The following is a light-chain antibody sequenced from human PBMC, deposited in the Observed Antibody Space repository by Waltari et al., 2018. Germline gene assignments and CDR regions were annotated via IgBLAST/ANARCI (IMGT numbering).Light chain of an antibody. CDR2: AAS. CDR1: QGIGTY. V-gene: IGKV1-9*01. J-gene: IGKJ4*01. CDR3: QQLNTYPV. Sequence: DIQLTQSPSFLSASVGDRVTITCRASQGIGTYLAWYQQKVGKAPKLLIYAASNLQSGVPSRFSGGGSGTEFILTISSLQPEDFATYYCQQLNTYPVFGRGTKVEIK.